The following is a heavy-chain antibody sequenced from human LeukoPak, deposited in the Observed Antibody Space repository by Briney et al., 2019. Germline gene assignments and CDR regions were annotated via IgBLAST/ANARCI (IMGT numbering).Heavy chain of an antibody. V-gene: IGHV4-59*01. CDR1: GVSISSYY. D-gene: IGHD5-18*01. Sequence: SETLSLTCTVSGVSISSYYWSWIRQPPGKGLEWIGYIYYSGSTNYNPSLKSRVTISVDTSKNQFSLKLSSVTAADTAVYYCARVDTAMVLKGYFDYWGQGTLVTVSS. CDR3: ARVDTAMVLKGYFDY. CDR2: IYYSGST. J-gene: IGHJ4*02.